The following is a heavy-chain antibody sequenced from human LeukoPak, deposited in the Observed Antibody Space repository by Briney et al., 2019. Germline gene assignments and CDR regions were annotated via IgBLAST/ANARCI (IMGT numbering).Heavy chain of an antibody. Sequence: ASVKVSCKASGYTFTRYYMHWVRQAPGQGLEWMGRINPNSGGTNYAQKFQGRVTMTRDTSISTAYMELSRLRSDDTAVYYCARAPNRRTAYYMDVWGKGTTVTVSS. CDR2: INPNSGGT. CDR1: GYTFTRYY. D-gene: IGHD1-14*01. J-gene: IGHJ6*03. V-gene: IGHV1-2*06. CDR3: ARAPNRRTAYYMDV.